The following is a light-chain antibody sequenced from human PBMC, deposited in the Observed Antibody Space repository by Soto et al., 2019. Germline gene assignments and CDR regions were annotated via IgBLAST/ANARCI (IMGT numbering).Light chain of an antibody. CDR3: SSYASSRDVF. V-gene: IGLV2-14*01. J-gene: IGLJ2*01. Sequence: QSALTQPASVSGSPGQSFTISCTGTSSDVGGYNYVSWYQQYPGKAPKLMIYEVSNRPSGVSNRFSGSKSGNTASLTISGLQAEDEADYYCSSYASSRDVFFGGGTKLTVL. CDR1: SSDVGGYNY. CDR2: EVS.